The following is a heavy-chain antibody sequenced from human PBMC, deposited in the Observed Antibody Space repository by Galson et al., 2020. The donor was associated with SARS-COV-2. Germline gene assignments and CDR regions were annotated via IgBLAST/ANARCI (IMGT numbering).Heavy chain of an antibody. V-gene: IGHV4-4*02. D-gene: IGHD2-15*01. CDR3: ASSDTLQRWLPTAR. CDR1: GDSISSNYW. CDR2: MYHRGNS. J-gene: IGHJ4*02. Sequence: TPSLTFAVSGDSISSNYWWNWVRQPPEKGLEWIRKMYHRGNSIHNPSFESRITIAIDKSRNQFSLKWNSVTAADTAVYYWASSDTLQRWLPTARWGKGALVTVSS.